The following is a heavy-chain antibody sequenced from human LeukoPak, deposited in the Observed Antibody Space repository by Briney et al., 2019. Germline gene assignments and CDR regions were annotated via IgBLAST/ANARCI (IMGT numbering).Heavy chain of an antibody. D-gene: IGHD3-10*01. J-gene: IGHJ4*02. Sequence: SVKVSCKASGGTFSSYAISWVRQAPGQGLEWMGRIIPIFGIANYAQKFQGRVTITADKSTSTAYMELSSLRSEDTAVYYCARARGLWFGESRDGSFDYWGQGTLVTVSS. CDR1: GGTFSSYA. V-gene: IGHV1-69*04. CDR3: ARARGLWFGESRDGSFDY. CDR2: IIPIFGIA.